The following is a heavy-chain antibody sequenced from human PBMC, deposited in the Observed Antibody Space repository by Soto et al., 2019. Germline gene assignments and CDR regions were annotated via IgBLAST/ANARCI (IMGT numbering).Heavy chain of an antibody. J-gene: IGHJ6*03. CDR3: AKDIRGGELYYMDV. CDR2: ISWNSGSI. V-gene: IGHV3-9*01. D-gene: IGHD2-21*01. Sequence: SLRLSCAAAGFTCDDYAMHWVRQAPGKGLEWVSGISWNSGSIGYADSVKGRFTISRDNAKNSLYLQMNSLRAEDTALYYCAKDIRGGELYYMDVWGKATTVTVSS. CDR1: GFTCDDYA.